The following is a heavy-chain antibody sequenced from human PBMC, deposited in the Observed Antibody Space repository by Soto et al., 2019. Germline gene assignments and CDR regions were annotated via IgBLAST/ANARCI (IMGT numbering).Heavy chain of an antibody. CDR3: ARIPDYYDSSGFDY. CDR1: GYTFTSYG. CDR2: ISAYNGNT. Sequence: GASVKVSCKASGYTFTSYGISWVRQAPGQGLEWMGWISAYNGNTNYAQKLQGRVTMTTDTSTSTAYMELRSLRSDDTAVYYCARIPDYYDSSGFDYWGQGTLVTVSS. V-gene: IGHV1-18*01. J-gene: IGHJ4*02. D-gene: IGHD3-22*01.